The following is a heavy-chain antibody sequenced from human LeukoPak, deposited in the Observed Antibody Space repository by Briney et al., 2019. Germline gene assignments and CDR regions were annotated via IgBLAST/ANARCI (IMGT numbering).Heavy chain of an antibody. CDR2: ISGSGGST. V-gene: IGHV3-23*01. J-gene: IGHJ4*02. CDR1: GFTFSSYA. CDR3: AKDPYSSGWSPLFDY. Sequence: AGGSLRLSCAASGFTFSSYAMSWVRQAPGKGLEWVSAISGSGGSTYYADSVKGRFTISRDNSKNTLYLQMNSLRAEDTAVYYCAKDPYSSGWSPLFDYWGQGTLVTVSS. D-gene: IGHD6-19*01.